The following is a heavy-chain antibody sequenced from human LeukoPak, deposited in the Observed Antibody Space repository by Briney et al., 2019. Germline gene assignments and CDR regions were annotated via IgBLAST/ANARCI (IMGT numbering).Heavy chain of an antibody. V-gene: IGHV3-33*01. CDR1: GFTFSSYG. Sequence: SGGSLRLSCAASGFTFSSYGMHWVRQAPGKGLEWVAVIWYDGSNKYYADSVKGRFTISRDNSKNTLYLQMNSLRAEDTAVYYCARDARYSSSRYYFDYWGQGTLVTVSS. J-gene: IGHJ4*02. D-gene: IGHD6-13*01. CDR3: ARDARYSSSRYYFDY. CDR2: IWYDGSNK.